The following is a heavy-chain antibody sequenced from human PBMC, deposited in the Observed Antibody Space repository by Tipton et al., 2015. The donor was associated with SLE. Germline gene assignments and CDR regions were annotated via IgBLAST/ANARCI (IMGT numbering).Heavy chain of an antibody. J-gene: IGHJ4*02. CDR2: MSWDGVSI. Sequence: RSLRLSCTSSGFTFVDYAMHWVRQVPGKGLEWVAGMSWDGVSIGYADSLKGRFTISRDNAYNSLYLQMNSLRPEDTSIYYCASILGNTNPSDFWGQGTLVTVSS. V-gene: IGHV3-9*01. D-gene: IGHD2-8*01. CDR3: ASILGNTNPSDF. CDR1: GFTFVDYA.